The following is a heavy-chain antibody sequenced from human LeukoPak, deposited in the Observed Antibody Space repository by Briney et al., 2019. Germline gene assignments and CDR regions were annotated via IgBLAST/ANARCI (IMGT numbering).Heavy chain of an antibody. V-gene: IGHV3-9*01. CDR1: GFTFDDYA. Sequence: GRSLRFSCAASGFTFDDYAMHWVRQAPGKGLEWVSGISWNSGSIGYADSVKGRFTISRDNAKNSLYLQMNSLRAEDTALYYCAKDHSSGWFYFDYWGQGTLVTVSS. D-gene: IGHD6-19*01. J-gene: IGHJ4*02. CDR2: ISWNSGSI. CDR3: AKDHSSGWFYFDY.